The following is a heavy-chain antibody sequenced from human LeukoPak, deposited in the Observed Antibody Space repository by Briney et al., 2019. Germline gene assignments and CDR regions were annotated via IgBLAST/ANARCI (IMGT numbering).Heavy chain of an antibody. J-gene: IGHJ4*02. D-gene: IGHD3-22*01. CDR1: GFTFSSYG. V-gene: IGHV3-30*02. CDR3: HSSGYYGFDY. Sequence: NPGGSLRLSCAASGFTFSSYGMHWVRQAPGKGLEWVAFIRYDGSNKYYADSVKGRFTISRDNSKNTLYLQMNRLRAEDTAVYYGHSSGYYGFDYWGQGTLVTVSS. CDR2: IRYDGSNK.